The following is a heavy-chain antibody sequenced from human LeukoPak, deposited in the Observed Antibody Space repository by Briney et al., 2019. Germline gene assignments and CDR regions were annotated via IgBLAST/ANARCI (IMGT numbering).Heavy chain of an antibody. CDR3: ARVRGGMFNAPFDY. V-gene: IGHV3-53*01. CDR1: GFTVSSNY. D-gene: IGHD3-16*01. J-gene: IGHJ4*02. Sequence: GGSLRLSCAASGFTVSSNYMSWVRQAPGKGLEWVSVIYSGGSTYYADSVKGRFTISRDNAKNTLYLQMNSLRAEDTAVYYCARVRGGMFNAPFDYWGQGTLVTVSS. CDR2: IYSGGST.